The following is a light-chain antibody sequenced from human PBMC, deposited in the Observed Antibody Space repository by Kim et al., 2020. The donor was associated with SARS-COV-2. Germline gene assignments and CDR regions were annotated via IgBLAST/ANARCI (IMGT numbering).Light chain of an antibody. CDR1: KVGDKD. Sequence: SLSPGQTASSTCSGGKVGDKDAYWYQKKPGQSPILVIYQHTKRPSGISQRFSGSSFGNTATLTISRAQTMDEADYYCQAWDSSTAVFGGGTQLTVL. J-gene: IGLJ3*02. V-gene: IGLV3-1*01. CDR3: QAWDSSTAV. CDR2: QHT.